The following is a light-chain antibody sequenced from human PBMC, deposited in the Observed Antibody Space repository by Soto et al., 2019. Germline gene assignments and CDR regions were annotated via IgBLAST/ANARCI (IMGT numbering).Light chain of an antibody. J-gene: IGLJ1*01. CDR3: SSYAGSYTYV. CDR1: GSDVGRYNY. V-gene: IGLV2-11*01. CDR2: DVS. Sequence: QSALTQPRSVSGSPGQSVTISCTGTGSDVGRYNYVSWYKQHPGKAPKLVIYDVSERPSGVPDRFSGSKSGNTASLTISGLQAEDEADYYCSSYAGSYTYVFGSGTKLTVL.